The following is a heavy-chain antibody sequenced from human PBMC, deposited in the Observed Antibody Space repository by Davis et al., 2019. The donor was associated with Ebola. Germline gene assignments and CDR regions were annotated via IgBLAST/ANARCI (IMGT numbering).Heavy chain of an antibody. J-gene: IGHJ4*02. CDR2: ISSSGSTI. Sequence: PGGSLRLSCAASGFTFSSYEMNWVRQAPGKGLEWVSYISSSGSTIYYADSVKGRFTISRDNAKNSLYLQMNSLRAEDTAVYYCARATYYGDYAVDYWGQGTLVTVSS. CDR1: GFTFSSYE. D-gene: IGHD4-17*01. CDR3: ARATYYGDYAVDY. V-gene: IGHV3-48*03.